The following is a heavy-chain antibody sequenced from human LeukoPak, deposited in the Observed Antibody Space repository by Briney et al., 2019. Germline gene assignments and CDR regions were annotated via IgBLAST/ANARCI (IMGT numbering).Heavy chain of an antibody. D-gene: IGHD3-10*01. Sequence: PSETLSLTCTVSGGSISGYFWTWIRQPPGQGLQWIGFISYSGSINYNPSLKSRVTISVDTSKNQFSLKLSSVIAADSAVYYCARDRDKTFGDYYYMDVWGKGTTVTVSS. CDR1: GGSISGYF. J-gene: IGHJ6*03. CDR2: ISYSGSI. V-gene: IGHV4-59*01. CDR3: ARDRDKTFGDYYYMDV.